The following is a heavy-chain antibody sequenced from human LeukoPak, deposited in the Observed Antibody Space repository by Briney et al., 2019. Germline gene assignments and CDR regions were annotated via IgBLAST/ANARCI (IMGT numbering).Heavy chain of an antibody. CDR1: GYTFTAYH. Sequence: ASVKVSCKTSGYTFTAYHMHWVRQAPGQGIEFMGWIYPPTGGTILAEKFQGRVTMTRDTPITTAYMELSGLNFDDTAVYYCARPEKLGILGYWGQGTLVTVSS. D-gene: IGHD7-27*01. CDR2: IYPPTGGT. V-gene: IGHV1-2*02. J-gene: IGHJ4*02. CDR3: ARPEKLGILGY.